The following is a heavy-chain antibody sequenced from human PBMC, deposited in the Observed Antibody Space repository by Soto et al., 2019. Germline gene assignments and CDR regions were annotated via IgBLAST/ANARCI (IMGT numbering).Heavy chain of an antibody. Sequence: VQLVEPGGGVVQPGRSLRLSCAASGFTFSDYAMHWVRQAPGKGLEWVAVVSHDGSNTHYADSVKGRFTISRDRSKNTVALEMTSLRAEDTAVYYCAKGGRQWLVTSDFNYWGQGALVTVSS. CDR1: GFTFSDYA. J-gene: IGHJ4*02. CDR2: VSHDGSNT. CDR3: AKGGRQWLVTSDFNY. V-gene: IGHV3-30*18. D-gene: IGHD6-19*01.